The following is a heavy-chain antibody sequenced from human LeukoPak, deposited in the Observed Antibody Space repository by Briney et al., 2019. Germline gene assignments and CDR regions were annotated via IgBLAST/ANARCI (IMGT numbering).Heavy chain of an antibody. Sequence: PSETLSLTCTVSGGPISSSTYHWGWIRQPPGKGLEWIGTIYYSGSTYYNPSLKSRVTISIDTSKNQFSLKLDSVTAADTAVYYCARGTNRFDPWGQGTLVTVSS. CDR1: GGPISSSTYH. J-gene: IGHJ5*02. CDR3: ARGTNRFDP. V-gene: IGHV4-39*01. CDR2: IYYSGST. D-gene: IGHD1-7*01.